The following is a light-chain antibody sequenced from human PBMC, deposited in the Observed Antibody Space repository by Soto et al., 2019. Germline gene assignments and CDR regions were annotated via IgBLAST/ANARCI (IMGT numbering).Light chain of an antibody. CDR2: SNK. CDR1: SSNIESNT. Sequence: QSVLTQPPSASGTPGQRVTISCSGSSSNIESNTVNWYQQLPGMAPKLLIFSNKQRPSGVSDRISGSKSGTSASLAIRGLQSEDEADYYCATWDDSLSGWVFGGGTKLTVL. J-gene: IGLJ3*02. CDR3: ATWDDSLSGWV. V-gene: IGLV1-44*01.